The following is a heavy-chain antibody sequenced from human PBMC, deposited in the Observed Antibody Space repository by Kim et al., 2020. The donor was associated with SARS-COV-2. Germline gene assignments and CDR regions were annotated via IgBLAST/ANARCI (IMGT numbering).Heavy chain of an antibody. CDR2: INAGSGNT. CDR1: GYTFSNYA. V-gene: IGHV1-3*01. J-gene: IGHJ4*02. CDR3: ARGGAVLRFLEWLSSYFDY. D-gene: IGHD3-3*01. Sequence: ASVKVSCKASGYTFSNYAMHWVRQAPGQRLAWMGWINAGSGNTAYSQKFQGRPNITRDTSASTAYMGLSSLRSEDTAVYYCARGGAVLRFLEWLSSYFDYWGQGTLITVSS.